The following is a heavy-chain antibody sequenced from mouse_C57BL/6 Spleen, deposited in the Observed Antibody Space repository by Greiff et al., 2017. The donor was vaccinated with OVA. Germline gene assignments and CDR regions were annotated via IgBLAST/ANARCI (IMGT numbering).Heavy chain of an antibody. V-gene: IGHV1-50*01. J-gene: IGHJ2*01. D-gene: IGHD1-1*01. CDR1: GYTFTSYW. Sequence: QVQLQQPGAELVKPGASVKLSCKASGYTFTSYWMQWVKQRPGQGLEWIGAIDPSDSYPNYNQKFKGKATLTVDTSSSTAYMQLSSLTSEDSAVYYCARWGFMTTVVADYWGQGTTLTVSS. CDR3: ARWGFMTTVVADY. CDR2: IDPSDSYP.